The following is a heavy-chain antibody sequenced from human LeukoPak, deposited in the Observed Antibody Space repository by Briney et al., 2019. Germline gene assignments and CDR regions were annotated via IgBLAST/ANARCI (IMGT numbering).Heavy chain of an antibody. CDR3: ARDPEGRIAMDV. D-gene: IGHD6-13*01. Sequence: PGGSLRLSCAASGFTFSSYSMNWVRQAPGKGLEWVSSISSSSSYIYYADSVKGRFTISRDNAKNSLYLQMNSLRAEDTAVYYCARDPEGRIAMDVWGQGTTVTVSS. CDR1: GFTFSSYS. CDR2: ISSSSSYI. V-gene: IGHV3-21*04. J-gene: IGHJ6*02.